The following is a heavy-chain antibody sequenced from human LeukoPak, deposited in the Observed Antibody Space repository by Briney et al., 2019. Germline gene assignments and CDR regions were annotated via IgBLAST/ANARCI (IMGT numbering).Heavy chain of an antibody. CDR3: ASSHDSSGND. CDR2: IRYDGAYK. D-gene: IGHD3-22*01. Sequence: PGGSLRLSCVASGFSFSTYWMAWMRQAPGKGLEWVANIRYDGAYKFYAGSVKGRFTISRDNAKNSLFLEMHSLRADDTAVYFCASSHDSSGNDWGQETLVTVSS. J-gene: IGHJ4*02. V-gene: IGHV3-7*01. CDR1: GFSFSTYW.